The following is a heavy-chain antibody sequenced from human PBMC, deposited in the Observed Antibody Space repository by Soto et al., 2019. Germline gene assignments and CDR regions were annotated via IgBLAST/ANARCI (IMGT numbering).Heavy chain of an antibody. V-gene: IGHV4-4*02. CDR3: ASRDPGTSVDY. CDR2: IYRTGST. D-gene: IGHD1-7*01. J-gene: IGHJ4*02. Sequence: QVQLQESGPGLVKPSGTLSLTCAVSGVSFTSNNWWTWVRQPPGQGLEGIGEIYRTGSTNYNPSLKSRVTISLDKSENQFSLKVTSLTAADTAVYYCASRDPGTSVDYWGQGTLVTVSS. CDR1: GVSFTSNNW.